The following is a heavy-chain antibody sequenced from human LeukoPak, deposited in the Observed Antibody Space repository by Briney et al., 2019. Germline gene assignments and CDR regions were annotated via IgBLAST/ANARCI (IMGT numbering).Heavy chain of an antibody. V-gene: IGHV1-69*05. D-gene: IGHD2-15*01. CDR1: GGSFSSEA. Sequence: ASVKVSXKAFGGSFSSEAISWVRQAPGQGLEWMGGIIPIFGTANYAQKFQGRVTITTDESTSTAYMEVSSLRSEDTAVYYCGRKAGDCGGGSCYSIDYWGQGTLVTVSS. CDR3: GRKAGDCGGGSCYSIDY. J-gene: IGHJ4*02. CDR2: IIPIFGTA.